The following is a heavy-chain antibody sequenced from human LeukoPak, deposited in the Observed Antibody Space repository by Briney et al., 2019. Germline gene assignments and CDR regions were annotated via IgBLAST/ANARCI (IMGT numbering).Heavy chain of an antibody. CDR1: GFTFSSYW. V-gene: IGHV3-7*03. J-gene: IGHJ4*02. D-gene: IGHD3-3*01. CDR3: AKEPLPPYDFWSGYWDY. Sequence: GGSLRLSCAASGFTFSSYWMSWVRQAPGKGLEWVANIKQDGSEKYYVDSVKGRFTISRDNAKNTLYLQMNSLRAEDTAVYYCAKEPLPPYDFWSGYWDYWGQGTLVTVSS. CDR2: IKQDGSEK.